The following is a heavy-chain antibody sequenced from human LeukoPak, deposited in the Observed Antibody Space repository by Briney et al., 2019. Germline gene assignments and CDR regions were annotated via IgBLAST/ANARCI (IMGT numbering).Heavy chain of an antibody. D-gene: IGHD2-21*02. J-gene: IGHJ3*02. CDR2: FDPEDGET. CDR1: GYTLTELS. V-gene: IGHV1-24*01. CDR3: ARVAYCGGDCLTDAFDI. Sequence: ASVKVSCKVSGYTLTELSMHWVRQAPGKGLEWMGGFDPEDGETIYAQKFQGRVTMTEDTSTDTAYMELSSLRSEDTAVYYCARVAYCGGDCLTDAFDIWGQGTMVTVSS.